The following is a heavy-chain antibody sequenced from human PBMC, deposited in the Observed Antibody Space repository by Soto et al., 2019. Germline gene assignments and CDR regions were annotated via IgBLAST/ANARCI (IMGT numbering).Heavy chain of an antibody. D-gene: IGHD6-6*01. CDR2: INPSSGYT. V-gene: IGHV1-46*01. Sequence: GSPVKVSCKASGYTFTDYYIHWVRQAPGQGLEWMGLINPSSGYTTYAQKFHGRVTMTRDTSTSTVYMDLNSLRSEDTAVYFCARRNSSSSILDYWGPGTLVTVSS. CDR3: ARRNSSSSILDY. J-gene: IGHJ4*02. CDR1: GYTFTDYY.